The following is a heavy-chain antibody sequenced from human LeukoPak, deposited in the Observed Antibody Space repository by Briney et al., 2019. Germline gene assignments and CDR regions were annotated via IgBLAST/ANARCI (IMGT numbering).Heavy chain of an antibody. CDR3: ARSGYYDFWSGYEPYNWFDP. V-gene: IGHV1-69*05. CDR2: IIPIFGTA. D-gene: IGHD3-3*01. CDR1: GYTFISSG. Sequence: GASVKVSCKASGYTFISSGISWVRQAPGQGLEWMGGIIPIFGTANYAQKFQGRVTITTDESTSTAYMELSSLRSEDTAVYYCARSGYYDFWSGYEPYNWFDPWGQGTLVTVSS. J-gene: IGHJ5*02.